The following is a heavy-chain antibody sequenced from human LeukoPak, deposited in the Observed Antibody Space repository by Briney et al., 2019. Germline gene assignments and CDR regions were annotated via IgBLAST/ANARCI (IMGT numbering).Heavy chain of an antibody. CDR2: ISYDGSNK. CDR3: AKGYCSSTSCYTLYYFDY. J-gene: IGHJ4*02. Sequence: GGSLRLSCAASGFTFSSYGMRWVRQAPGKGLEWVAVISYDGSNKYYADSVKGRFTISRDNSKNTLYLQMNSLRAEDTAVYYCAKGYCSSTSCYTLYYFDYWGQGTLVTVSS. D-gene: IGHD2-2*02. CDR1: GFTFSSYG. V-gene: IGHV3-30*18.